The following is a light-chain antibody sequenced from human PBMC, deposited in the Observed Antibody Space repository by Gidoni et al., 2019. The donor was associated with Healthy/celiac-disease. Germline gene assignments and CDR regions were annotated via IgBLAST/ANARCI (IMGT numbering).Light chain of an antibody. CDR2: GAS. CDR3: QQYKEWPPAAT. CDR1: QSVRTS. J-gene: IGKJ4*01. Sequence: EIGMTQSPATLSLSPGETAALSCRASQSVRTSLAWYQQKPGQAPSLLIYGASTRATGIPARFSGSGSGTEFTLTISSLQSEDSAVYYCQQYKEWPPAATFGGGTKVEIK. V-gene: IGKV3-15*01.